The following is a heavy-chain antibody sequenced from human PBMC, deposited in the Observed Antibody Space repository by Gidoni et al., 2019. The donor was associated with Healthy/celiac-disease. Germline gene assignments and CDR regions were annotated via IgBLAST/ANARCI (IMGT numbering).Heavy chain of an antibody. J-gene: IGHJ4*02. V-gene: IGHV3-30-3*01. CDR2: ISYDGSNK. Sequence: SYAMHWVRQAPGKGLEWVAVISYDGSNKYYADSVKGRFTISRDNSKNTLYLQMNSLRAEDTAVYYCAREIYDILTGYYNGGFDYWGQGTLVTVSS. CDR3: AREIYDILTGYYNGGFDY. CDR1: SYA. D-gene: IGHD3-9*01.